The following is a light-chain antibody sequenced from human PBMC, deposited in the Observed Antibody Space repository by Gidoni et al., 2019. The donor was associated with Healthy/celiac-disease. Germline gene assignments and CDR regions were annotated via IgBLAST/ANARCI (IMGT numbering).Light chain of an antibody. CDR3: QAWDSSTVV. J-gene: IGLJ2*01. V-gene: IGLV3-1*01. CDR1: KLGDKY. Sequence: SSELTHPPSVSVSPGQTASITCSGDKLGDKYACWYQQKPGQSPVLVIYQDSKRPSGTPERFSGSNSGNTATLTISGTQAMDEADYYCQAWDSSTVVFGGGTKLTVL. CDR2: QDS.